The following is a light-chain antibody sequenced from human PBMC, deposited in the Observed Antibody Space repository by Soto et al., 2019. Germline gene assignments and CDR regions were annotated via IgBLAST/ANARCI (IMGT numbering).Light chain of an antibody. Sequence: ELVLTQSPGTLSLSPGDSAALSCKASQIGSGNYLSWYQQKSGQAPGLLIYATSTRAPGIPDRFSGSGSATDFSLIISRLEPEDSAVYYCQHFGYPQWTFGRGTKVDI. CDR3: QHFGYPQWT. CDR1: QIGSGNY. CDR2: ATS. V-gene: IGKV3-20*01. J-gene: IGKJ1*01.